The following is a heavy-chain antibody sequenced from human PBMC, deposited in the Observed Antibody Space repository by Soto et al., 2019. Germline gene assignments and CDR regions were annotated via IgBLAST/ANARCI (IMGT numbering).Heavy chain of an antibody. Sequence: GGSLRLSCAASGFTFSSYSMNWVRQAPGKGLEWVSSISSSSSYIYYADSVKGRFTISRDNAKNSLYLQMNSLRAEDTAVYYCAREIKINYDILTGYLYYYGMDVWGQGTTVTVSS. CDR3: AREIKINYDILTGYLYYYGMDV. CDR1: GFTFSSYS. J-gene: IGHJ6*02. V-gene: IGHV3-21*01. CDR2: ISSSSSYI. D-gene: IGHD3-9*01.